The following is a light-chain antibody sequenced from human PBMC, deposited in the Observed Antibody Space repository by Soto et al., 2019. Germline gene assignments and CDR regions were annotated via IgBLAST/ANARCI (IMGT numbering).Light chain of an antibody. CDR3: QQYNSYPT. Sequence: DIQMTQSPSTLSASVGDRVTITCRASQSISSWLAWYQKKPGKAPKLLIYKASSLESGVPSRFSGSGSGTEFTLTISSLQPDDFATYFCQQYNSYPTFGQGSKGEIK. CDR1: QSISSW. J-gene: IGKJ1*01. CDR2: KAS. V-gene: IGKV1-5*03.